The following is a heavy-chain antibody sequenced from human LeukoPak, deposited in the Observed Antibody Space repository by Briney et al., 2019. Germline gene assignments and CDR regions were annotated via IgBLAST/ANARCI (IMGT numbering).Heavy chain of an antibody. CDR1: GYSFANYW. CDR2: FYPGDSDT. D-gene: IGHD2-15*01. CDR3: ARRRHCTSGSCEDFDY. V-gene: IGHV5-51*01. J-gene: IGHJ4*02. Sequence: GESLKISCKGSGYSFANYWIGWVRQMPGKGLEWMGTFYPGDSDTRYSPSFQGQVTISADKSISTAYLQWSSLKASDTAMYYCARRRHCTSGSCEDFDYWGQGTPVTVSS.